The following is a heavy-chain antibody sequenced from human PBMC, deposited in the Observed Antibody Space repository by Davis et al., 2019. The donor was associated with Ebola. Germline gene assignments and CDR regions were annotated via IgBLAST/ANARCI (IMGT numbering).Heavy chain of an antibody. J-gene: IGHJ4*02. CDR3: AKGAKSSDFQY. D-gene: IGHD3/OR15-3a*01. CDR1: GFTLNIFD. Sequence: LSLTCAASGFTLNIFDMTWVRQAPGKGLEWVSSISGTGPGTYYADPVMGRFTIPRDHPKNTLYLQMNTQRGEDTAVYYCAKGAKSSDFQYWGQGTLVTVSS. CDR2: ISGTGPGT. V-gene: IGHV3-23*01.